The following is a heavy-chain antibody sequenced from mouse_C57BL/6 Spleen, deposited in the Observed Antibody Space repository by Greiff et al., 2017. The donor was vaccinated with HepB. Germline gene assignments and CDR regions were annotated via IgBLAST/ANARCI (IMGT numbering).Heavy chain of an antibody. J-gene: IGHJ2*01. CDR3: ARESYYGNSLDY. V-gene: IGHV5-16*01. CDR1: GFTFSDYY. D-gene: IGHD2-10*01. Sequence: EVKLLESEGGLVQPGSSMKLSCTASGFTFSDYYMAWVRQVPEKGLEWVANINYDGSSTYYLDSLKSRFIISRDNAKNILYLQMSSLKSEDTATYYCARESYYGNSLDYWGQGTTLTVSS. CDR2: INYDGSST.